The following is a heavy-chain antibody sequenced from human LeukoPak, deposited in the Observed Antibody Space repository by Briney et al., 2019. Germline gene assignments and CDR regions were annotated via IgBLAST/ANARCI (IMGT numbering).Heavy chain of an antibody. D-gene: IGHD3-22*01. V-gene: IGHV4-38-2*02. CDR1: NYSITSGYF. Sequence: PSETLSLTCAVSNYSITSGYFWGWIRQPPGKGLEWIASIYHSGTTYYNPSLMNRVTLFVDTSKNQFSLKLTSLTAADTAVYYCARDGVFHDSDGYSFDYWGQGTLVTVSS. J-gene: IGHJ4*02. CDR3: ARDGVFHDSDGYSFDY. CDR2: IYHSGTT.